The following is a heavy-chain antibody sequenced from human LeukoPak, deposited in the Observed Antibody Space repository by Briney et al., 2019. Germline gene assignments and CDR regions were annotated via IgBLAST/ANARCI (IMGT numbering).Heavy chain of an antibody. D-gene: IGHD6-6*01. CDR3: ARGSSSSSSAGYFDY. CDR1: GGSISSYY. J-gene: IGHJ4*02. Sequence: PSETLSLTCTVSGGSISSYYWSWIRQPPGKGLEWIGYIYYSGSTNYNPSLKSRVTISVDTSKNQFSLKLSSVTAADTAVYYCARGSSSSSSAGYFDYWGQGTLVTVSS. V-gene: IGHV4-59*01. CDR2: IYYSGST.